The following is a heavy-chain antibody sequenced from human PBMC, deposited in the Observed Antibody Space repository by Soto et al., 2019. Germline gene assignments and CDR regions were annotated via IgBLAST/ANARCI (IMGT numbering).Heavy chain of an antibody. CDR3: ARDTRQQLVLSLPAY. V-gene: IGHV1-18*01. Sequence: ASVKVSCKASGYTFTSYGISWVRQAPGQGLEWMGWISAYNGNTNYAQKLQGRVTMTTDTSTSTAYMELRSLRSDDTAVYYCARDTRQQLVLSLPAYWGQGTLVTVSS. D-gene: IGHD6-13*01. J-gene: IGHJ4*02. CDR2: ISAYNGNT. CDR1: GYTFTSYG.